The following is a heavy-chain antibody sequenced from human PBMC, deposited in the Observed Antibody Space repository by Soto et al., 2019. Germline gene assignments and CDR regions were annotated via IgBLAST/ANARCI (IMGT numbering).Heavy chain of an antibody. CDR1: GFAFTNHG. Sequence: GGSLRLSCAASGFAFTNHGFHWVRQAPGKGLEWVAHISNDGTKKFYADSVKGRFTISRDNSETTVYLHLTSLRPGDTALFYCARDVAMPTGLGLGYWGQGTLVTVYS. CDR2: ISNDGTKK. CDR3: ARDVAMPTGLGLGY. D-gene: IGHD4-4*01. V-gene: IGHV3-30*03. J-gene: IGHJ4*02.